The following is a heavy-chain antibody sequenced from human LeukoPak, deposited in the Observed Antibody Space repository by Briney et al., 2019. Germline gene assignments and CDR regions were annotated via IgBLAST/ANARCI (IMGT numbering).Heavy chain of an antibody. CDR1: GGSISSYY. CDR3: ARLPPRYGSGSYRIYYYYMDV. Sequence: SETLSLTCTVSGGSISSYYWSWIRQPPGKGLEWIGYIYYSGSTNYNPSLKSQVTLSVDTSKNQFSLKLSSVTAAKPAVYYCARLPPRYGSGSYRIYYYYMDVWGKETTVTVSS. J-gene: IGHJ6*03. D-gene: IGHD3-10*01. V-gene: IGHV4-59*12. CDR2: IYYSGST.